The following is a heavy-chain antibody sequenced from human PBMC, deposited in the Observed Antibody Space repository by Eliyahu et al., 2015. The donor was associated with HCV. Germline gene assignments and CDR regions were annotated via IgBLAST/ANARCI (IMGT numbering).Heavy chain of an antibody. J-gene: IGHJ5*02. CDR2: INGYGTDT. Sequence: VQLVESGGGLVQPGGSLRLSCAASGFTFSTYWMHWVRQPPGKGLVWLSQINGYGTDTMYADSVKGRFTISRDNAKSTLYLQMNSLRVEDTGIYYCATIEGDGWSPWGQGTLVTVSS. CDR1: GFTFSTYW. CDR3: ATIEGDGWSP. V-gene: IGHV3-74*03. D-gene: IGHD6-19*01.